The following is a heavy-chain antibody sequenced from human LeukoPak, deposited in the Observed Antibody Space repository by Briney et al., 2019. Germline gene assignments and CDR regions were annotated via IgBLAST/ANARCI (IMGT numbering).Heavy chain of an antibody. D-gene: IGHD5-18*01. Sequence: SETLSLTCTVSGGSISSYYWSWIRQPPGKGLEWIGYIYYSGSTNYNPSLKSRVTISVDTSKNQFSLKLSSVTAADTAVYYCARGRIQLWLRTWFDPWGQGTLVTVSS. J-gene: IGHJ5*02. CDR1: GGSISSYY. CDR2: IYYSGST. CDR3: ARGRIQLWLRTWFDP. V-gene: IGHV4-59*12.